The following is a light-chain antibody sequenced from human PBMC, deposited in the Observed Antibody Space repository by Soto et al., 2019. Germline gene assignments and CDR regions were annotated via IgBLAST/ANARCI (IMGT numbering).Light chain of an antibody. CDR2: DNN. CDR1: SSNIGNNY. J-gene: IGLJ2*01. CDR3: GTWDSSLSAGVV. Sequence: QSVLTQPPSVSAAPGQKVTISCSGSSSNIGNNYVSWYQQLPGTAPKLLIYDNNKRPSGIPDRFSGSKSGTSATLGITGLQTGDEADYYCGTWDSSLSAGVVFGGGTKLTDL. V-gene: IGLV1-51*01.